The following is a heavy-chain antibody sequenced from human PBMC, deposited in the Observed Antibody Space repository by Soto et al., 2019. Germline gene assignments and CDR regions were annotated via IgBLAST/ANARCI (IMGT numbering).Heavy chain of an antibody. J-gene: IGHJ6*02. D-gene: IGHD3-16*01. CDR3: ARRTWGMDV. CDR2: IFHSGNT. CDR1: SGSIDTTNW. V-gene: IGHV4-4*02. Sequence: QVQLQESGPGLVKPSLTLSLTCAVSSGSIDTTNWWSWVRQPPGKGLEWIVEIFHSGNTYYNPSLASRVTISIDTSKNQFSLNLRSVTAADTAVYYCARRTWGMDVWGQGTTVTVSS.